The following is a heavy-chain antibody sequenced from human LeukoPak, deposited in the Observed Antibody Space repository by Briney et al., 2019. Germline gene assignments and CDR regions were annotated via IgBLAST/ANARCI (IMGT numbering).Heavy chain of an antibody. CDR2: ISAYNDNR. J-gene: IGHJ6*03. D-gene: IGHD3-10*01. V-gene: IGHV1-18*01. CDR1: GYTFTNSG. CDR3: ARDLRIEFGDLYDYYMDV. Sequence: ASVKVSCKASGYTFTNSGITWVRQAPGQGLEWMGWISAYNDNRNYAQKLQGRVTMTTDTATGTAYMELRSLRSDDTAVYYCARDLRIEFGDLYDYYMDVWGKGTTVTISS.